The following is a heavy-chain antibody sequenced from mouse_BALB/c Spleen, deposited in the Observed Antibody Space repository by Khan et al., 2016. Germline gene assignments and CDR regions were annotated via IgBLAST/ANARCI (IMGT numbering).Heavy chain of an antibody. V-gene: IGHV5-6-3*01. CDR2: INSDGSST. CDR3: ARVRHTMDY. J-gene: IGHJ4*01. CDR1: GFTFTTYA. D-gene: IGHD2-14*01. Sequence: EVELVESGGGFVQPGGSLELSCAASGFTFTTYAMSWVRQTPDKRLELVATINSDGSSTYYADTVKGRFTISRDNAKNTLYLQMSRLRSEDTAMYDCARVRHTMDYWGRGTSVTVSS.